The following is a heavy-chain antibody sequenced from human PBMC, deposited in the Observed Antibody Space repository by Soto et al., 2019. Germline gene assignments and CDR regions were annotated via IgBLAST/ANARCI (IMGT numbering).Heavy chain of an antibody. D-gene: IGHD2-21*02. CDR1: GFTFSMYS. Sequence: GGSLRLSCEVSGFTFSMYSMSWVRQSPGKGLEWVAKIPQDGVDGHYADSVKGRFIISRDNDENSLHLQRNNLRAEDTAAYYCSRDHLILPAHDFFYGSDVWGRGATVTASS. V-gene: IGHV3-7*03. CDR2: IPQDGVDG. J-gene: IGHJ6*02. CDR3: SRDHLILPAHDFFYGSDV.